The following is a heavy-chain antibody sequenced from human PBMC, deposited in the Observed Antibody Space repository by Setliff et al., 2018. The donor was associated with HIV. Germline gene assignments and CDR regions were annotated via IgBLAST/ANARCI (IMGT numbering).Heavy chain of an antibody. CDR2: VNRGRRT. D-gene: IGHD3-22*01. J-gene: IGHJ4*02. V-gene: IGHV4-34*01. Sequence: SETLSLTCALYGWSFSDYYRSWIRPPPGMGLEWIGEVNRGRRTNYNSSLRSRVTISIDTSRNQFSLTVSSVTASDTAVYYCARGIPYSYGGRGHTLWGQGTLVTVSS. CDR1: GWSFSDYY. CDR3: ARGIPYSYGGRGHTL.